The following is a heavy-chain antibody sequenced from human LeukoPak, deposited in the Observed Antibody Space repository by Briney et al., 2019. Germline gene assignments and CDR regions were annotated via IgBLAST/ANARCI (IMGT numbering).Heavy chain of an antibody. V-gene: IGHV3-11*01. CDR1: GFTFSDYY. J-gene: IGHJ4*02. CDR2: ISSSGSTI. Sequence: GGSLRLSCAASGFTFSDYYMSWIRQAPGKGLEWVSYISSSGSTIYYVDSVKGRFTISRDNAKNSLYLQMNSLRAEDTAVYYCARDPYYYDSSGYPYWGQGTLVTVSS. D-gene: IGHD3-22*01. CDR3: ARDPYYYDSSGYPY.